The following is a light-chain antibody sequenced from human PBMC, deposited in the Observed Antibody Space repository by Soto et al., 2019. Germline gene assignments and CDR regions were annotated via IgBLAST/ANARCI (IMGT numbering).Light chain of an antibody. CDR3: QQYYSTPWT. CDR1: QSVLNRSNNKNY. CDR2: WAS. J-gene: IGKJ1*01. Sequence: DIVMTQSPYSLAVSLGERATINCKSSQSVLNRSNNKNYLTWYQQKPGQPPKLLIYWASTRESGVPDRFSGSGSGTDFTLTISSLQAEDVAVYYCQQYYSTPWTFGQGTKVDIK. V-gene: IGKV4-1*01.